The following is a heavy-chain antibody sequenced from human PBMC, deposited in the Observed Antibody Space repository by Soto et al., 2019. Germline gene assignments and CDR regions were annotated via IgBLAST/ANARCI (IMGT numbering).Heavy chain of an antibody. V-gene: IGHV1-69*01. D-gene: IGHD5-18*01. J-gene: IGHJ5*02. CDR3: AGASDSTWYNWLDP. CDR2: IIPTFGTT. CDR1: GGNFSSNG. Sequence: QVQLVQSGAEVKKPGSSVMVSCKAPGGNFSSNGIRWVRQAPGQGLEFMGGIIPTFGTTNYAHKFRGRVTITADESTGTAYMELSSLRSDDTAVYYCAGASDSTWYNWLDPWGQGTLVTVSS.